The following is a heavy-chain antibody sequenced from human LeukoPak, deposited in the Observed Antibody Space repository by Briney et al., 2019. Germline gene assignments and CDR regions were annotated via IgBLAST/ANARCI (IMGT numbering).Heavy chain of an antibody. CDR2: INHSGST. V-gene: IGHV4-34*01. Sequence: SETLSLTCAVYGGSFSGYYWSWIRQPPGKGLEWIGEINHSGSTNYNPSLKSRVTIPVDTSKNQFSLKLSSVTAADTAVYYCARGWWSGYFDYWGQGTLVTVSS. CDR1: GGSFSGYY. D-gene: IGHD2-15*01. CDR3: ARGWWSGYFDY. J-gene: IGHJ4*02.